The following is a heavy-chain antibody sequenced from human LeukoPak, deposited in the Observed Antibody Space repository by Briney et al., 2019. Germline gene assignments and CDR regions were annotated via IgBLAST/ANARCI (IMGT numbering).Heavy chain of an antibody. D-gene: IGHD5-12*01. CDR3: ARDGASGVDIVAHTFDY. J-gene: IGHJ4*02. CDR1: GGSVSSYY. V-gene: IGHV4-59*02. Sequence: SETLSLTCTVSGGSVSSYYWSWIRESPGKGLGWIGYIHHSGGTNYNPYLKSRAAISVETSNNQFSLKLRSVTAADTAVYYCARDGASGVDIVAHTFDYWGQGTLVTVSS. CDR2: IHHSGGT.